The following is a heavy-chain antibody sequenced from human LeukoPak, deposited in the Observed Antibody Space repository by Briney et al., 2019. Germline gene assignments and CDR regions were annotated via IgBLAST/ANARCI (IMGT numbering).Heavy chain of an antibody. CDR1: GGSLSPYF. Sequence: TSETLSLTCTVSGGSLSPYFWSWIRQTPGKGLEWIGYIYFSGSTNYNPSLKSRVTMSVDTSKNQFSLRLSSVTAADTAVYYCARRQICFDSWGQGTLVTVSS. CDR2: IYFSGST. D-gene: IGHD2/OR15-2a*01. J-gene: IGHJ4*02. CDR3: ARRQICFDS. V-gene: IGHV4-59*08.